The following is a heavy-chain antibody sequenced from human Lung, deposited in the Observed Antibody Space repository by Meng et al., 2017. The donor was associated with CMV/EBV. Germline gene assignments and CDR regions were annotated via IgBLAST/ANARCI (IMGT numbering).Heavy chain of an antibody. CDR1: GGSISSRSFY. D-gene: IGHD6-19*01. V-gene: IGHV4-61*02. CDR2: LYATGGT. Sequence: QLQLQESGPGLVKPSQTLTLTCTVSGGSISSRSFYWNWIRQPAGKGLEWIGRLYATGGTNYNPSLESRATISVDTSKNQFSLRLDSVTAADTAVYYCARGPYSTGWCDFWGQGSLVTVSS. J-gene: IGHJ4*02. CDR3: ARGPYSTGWCDF.